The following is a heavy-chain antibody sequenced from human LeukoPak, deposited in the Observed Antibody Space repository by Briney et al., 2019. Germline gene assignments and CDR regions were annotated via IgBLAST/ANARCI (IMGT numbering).Heavy chain of an antibody. CDR3: AKDRQPRPVWGSYHSPLDS. Sequence: GRSLRLSCAASGFTFDDYAMHWVRQAPGKGLEWVSGISWNSGHIGYADSVKGRFTISRDNSKNTLHLQMNSLRAEDTAVYYCAKDRQPRPVWGSYHSPLDSWGQGTLVTVSS. V-gene: IGHV3-9*01. CDR2: ISWNSGHI. D-gene: IGHD3-16*02. J-gene: IGHJ4*02. CDR1: GFTFDDYA.